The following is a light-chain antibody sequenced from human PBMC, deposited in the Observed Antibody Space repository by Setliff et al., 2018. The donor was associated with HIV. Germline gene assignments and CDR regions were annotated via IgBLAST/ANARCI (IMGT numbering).Light chain of an antibody. V-gene: IGKV1-39*01. Sequence: DIQMTQSPSSLSASVGDRVTITCRASQSISNYLNWYQQNPGKAPKLLIYSASSLQSGVPSRFSGSGSGTDFTLTISSLQPEDFATYYCQQSYSTPPTFGQGTKVDIK. CDR1: QSISNY. CDR3: QQSYSTPPT. J-gene: IGKJ1*01. CDR2: SAS.